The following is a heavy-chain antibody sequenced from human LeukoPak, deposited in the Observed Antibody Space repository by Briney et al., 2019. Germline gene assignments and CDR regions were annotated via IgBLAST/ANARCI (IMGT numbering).Heavy chain of an antibody. CDR2: IYYSGST. CDR1: GGSISRGDYY. V-gene: IGHV4-30-4*08. CDR3: GMWVEWLIPPWFDP. J-gene: IGHJ5*02. D-gene: IGHD3-3*01. Sequence: SETLSLTCTVSGGSISRGDYYWSWIRQPPGKGLEWVVYIYYSGSTYYNPSLQSRVTISVDTSKNQFSLKLSSVTAADTAVYCCGMWVEWLIPPWFDPWGQGTLVTVSS.